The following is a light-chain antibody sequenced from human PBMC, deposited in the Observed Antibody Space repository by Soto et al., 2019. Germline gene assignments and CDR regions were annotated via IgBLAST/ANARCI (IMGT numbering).Light chain of an antibody. Sequence: EIVMTQSPATLSVPPGGRATLSCRASQSVSSYLAWYQQRPGQPPRLLIYRASTRATGIPARFSGSGSGTEFSLIISSLQSEDFAVYYCQQYSTWPPRYTFGQGTKLEI. V-gene: IGKV3-15*01. CDR1: QSVSSY. CDR2: RAS. CDR3: QQYSTWPPRYT. J-gene: IGKJ2*01.